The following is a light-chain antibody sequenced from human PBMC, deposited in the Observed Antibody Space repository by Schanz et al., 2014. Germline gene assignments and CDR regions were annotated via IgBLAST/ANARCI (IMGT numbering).Light chain of an antibody. V-gene: IGKV3-20*01. CDR1: QSVSSC. Sequence: EIVLTQSPGALSLSPGERATLSCRASQSVSSCLAWYQQKPGQAPRLLIYDASNRATGIPDRFSGSGSGTDFTLTISRLEPDDFAVYYCHQYGRSWTFGQGTKVDIK. CDR2: DAS. J-gene: IGKJ1*01. CDR3: HQYGRSWT.